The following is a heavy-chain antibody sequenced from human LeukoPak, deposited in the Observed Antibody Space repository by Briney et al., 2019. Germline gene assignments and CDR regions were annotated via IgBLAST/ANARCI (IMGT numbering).Heavy chain of an antibody. CDR2: IKQDGSEK. Sequence: PGGSLRLSCAASGFTFSSYWMSWVRQAPGKGLEWVPNIKQDGSEKYYVDSVKGRFTISRDNAKNSLYLQMNSLRAEDTAVYYCARDRYYDFWSAYYTPLDYWGQGTLVTVSS. D-gene: IGHD3-3*01. CDR3: ARDRYYDFWSAYYTPLDY. V-gene: IGHV3-7*01. J-gene: IGHJ4*02. CDR1: GFTFSSYW.